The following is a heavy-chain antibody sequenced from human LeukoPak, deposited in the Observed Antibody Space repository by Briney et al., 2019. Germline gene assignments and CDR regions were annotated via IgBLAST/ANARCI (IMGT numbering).Heavy chain of an antibody. J-gene: IGHJ5*02. CDR1: GGSISSYY. D-gene: IGHD3-22*01. Sequence: ASETLSLTCTVSGGSISSYYWSWIRQPPGKGLEWIGYIYYSGSTNYNPFLKSRVTISVDTSKNQFSLKLSSVTAADTAVYYCARDRGGYYDSSGYYVRFDPWGQGTLVTVSS. CDR3: ARDRGGYYDSSGYYVRFDP. CDR2: IYYSGST. V-gene: IGHV4-59*01.